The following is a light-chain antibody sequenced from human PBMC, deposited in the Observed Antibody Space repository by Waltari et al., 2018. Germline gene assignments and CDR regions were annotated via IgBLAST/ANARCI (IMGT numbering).Light chain of an antibody. V-gene: IGLV2-14*03. J-gene: IGLJ3*02. CDR3: SSYTSNSAV. CDR1: SSDVGINSF. CDR2: DVS. Sequence: QSALTQPASVSGSPGQSITVSCTGISSDVGINSFVSWYQHHPGKAPKVVLYDVSYRPSGVSDRFSGSKSGNTASLTISGLQAEDEADYYCSSYTSNSAVFGGGTKVTVL.